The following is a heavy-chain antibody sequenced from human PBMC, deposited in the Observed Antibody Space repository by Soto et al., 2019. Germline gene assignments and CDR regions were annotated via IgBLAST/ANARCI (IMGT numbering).Heavy chain of an antibody. CDR3: ARGQDDYGDSDVWFDP. CDR2: TSGGGDST. Sequence: EEQLLESGGGLVQPGGSLRLSCAASGFSFSSYGMSWVRQAPGKGLEWVSGTSGGGDSTYYADSVKGRFTISRDKSKNTLYLQMNSLRAEDTAVYYCARGQDDYGDSDVWFDPWGQGTLVSVSS. CDR1: GFSFSSYG. D-gene: IGHD4-17*01. V-gene: IGHV3-23*01. J-gene: IGHJ5*02.